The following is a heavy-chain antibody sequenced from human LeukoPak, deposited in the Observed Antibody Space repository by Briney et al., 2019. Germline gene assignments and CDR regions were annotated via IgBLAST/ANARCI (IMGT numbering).Heavy chain of an antibody. D-gene: IGHD3-3*01. J-gene: IGHJ4*02. CDR2: ISGSGGST. CDR1: GFTFSSYA. V-gene: IGHV3-23*01. Sequence: GGSLRLSCAASGFTFSSYAMSWVHQAPGKGLEWVSAISGSGGSTYYADSVKGRFTISRDNSKNTLYLQMNSLRAEDTAVYYCAKAPLRFFNKYYFDYWGQGTLVTVSS. CDR3: AKAPLRFFNKYYFDY.